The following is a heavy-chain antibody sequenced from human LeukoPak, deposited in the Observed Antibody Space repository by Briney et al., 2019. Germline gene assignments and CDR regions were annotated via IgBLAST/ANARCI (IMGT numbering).Heavy chain of an antibody. CDR2: IYHSGST. V-gene: IGHV4-4*02. CDR3: ARARRIAVAALFDY. Sequence: SETLSLTCAVSGGSISSSNWWSWVRQPPGKGLEWIGEIYHSGSTNYNPPLKGRVTISVDKSKNQFSLKLSSVTAADTAVYYCARARRIAVAALFDYWGQGTLVTVSS. CDR1: GGSISSSNW. J-gene: IGHJ4*02. D-gene: IGHD6-19*01.